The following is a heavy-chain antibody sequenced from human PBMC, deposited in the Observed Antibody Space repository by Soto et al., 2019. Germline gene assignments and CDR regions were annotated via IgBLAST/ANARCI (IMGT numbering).Heavy chain of an antibody. CDR1: GFTFSSYS. V-gene: IGHV3-48*02. D-gene: IGHD1-1*01. Sequence: EVQLVESGGGLVQPGGSLRLSCAASGFTFSSYSMNWVRQAPGKGLEWVSYISSSSSTIYYADSVKGRFTISRDNAKNSLYLQMNSLRDEDTAVYYCARDGGTTGAYYYYGMDVWGQGTTVTVSS. J-gene: IGHJ6*02. CDR3: ARDGGTTGAYYYYGMDV. CDR2: ISSSSSTI.